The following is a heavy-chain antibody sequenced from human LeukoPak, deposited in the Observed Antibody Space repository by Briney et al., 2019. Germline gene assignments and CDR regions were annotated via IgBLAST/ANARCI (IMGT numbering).Heavy chain of an antibody. CDR1: GFTFGTYA. CDR3: ARKALLCDY. D-gene: IGHD3-16*01. CDR2: INHSGST. J-gene: IGHJ4*02. Sequence: GSLRLSCTGSGFTFGTYAFSWVRQPPGKGLEWIGEINHSGSTNYNPSLKSRVTISVDTSKNQFSLKLSSVTAADTAVYYCARKALLCDYWGQGTLVTVSS. V-gene: IGHV4-34*01.